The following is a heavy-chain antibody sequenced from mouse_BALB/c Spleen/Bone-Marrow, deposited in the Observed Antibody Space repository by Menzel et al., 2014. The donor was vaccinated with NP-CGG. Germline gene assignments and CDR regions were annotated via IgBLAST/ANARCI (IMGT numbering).Heavy chain of an antibody. CDR1: GFNIKDTY. V-gene: IGHV14-3*02. CDR3: ARWEYYVMGY. Sequence: VQLQQSGAELVKPGASVKLSCTASGFNIKDTYMHWVKQRPEQGLGWIGRIDPANGNTKYDPKFQGKATITADTSSNTAYLQLSSLTSEDTAVYYCARWEYYVMGYWGQGTSVTVSS. J-gene: IGHJ4*01. D-gene: IGHD4-1*01. CDR2: IDPANGNT.